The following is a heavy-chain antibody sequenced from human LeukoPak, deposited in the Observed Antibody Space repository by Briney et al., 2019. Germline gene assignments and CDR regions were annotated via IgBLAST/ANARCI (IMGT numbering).Heavy chain of an antibody. CDR2: IKQDGSEK. CDR1: GFTFSTYR. J-gene: IGHJ6*03. D-gene: IGHD3-10*01. V-gene: IGHV3-7*01. CDR3: ARSLRVRGVPDYMDV. Sequence: GGSLRLSCAASGFTFSTYRMSWVRQAPGKGLEWVANIKQDGSEKHYVDSVKGRFTISRDNAKNSLYLQMSSLRAEDTAVYYCARSLRVRGVPDYMDVWGKGTTVTISS.